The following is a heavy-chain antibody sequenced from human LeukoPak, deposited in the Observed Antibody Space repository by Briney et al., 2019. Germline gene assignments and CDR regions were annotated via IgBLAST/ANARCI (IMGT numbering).Heavy chain of an antibody. CDR2: IYYSGST. J-gene: IGHJ3*02. Sequence: SETLSLTCTVSGGSISSGDYYWSWIRQPPGKGLEWIGYIYYSGSTYYNPSLKRRVTISVDTSKNQFSLKLSSVTAAATPVHYCARLEGATIFVGAFDIWGQGTMVTVSS. D-gene: IGHD5-24*01. CDR1: GGSISSGDYY. CDR3: ARLEGATIFVGAFDI. V-gene: IGHV4-30-4*01.